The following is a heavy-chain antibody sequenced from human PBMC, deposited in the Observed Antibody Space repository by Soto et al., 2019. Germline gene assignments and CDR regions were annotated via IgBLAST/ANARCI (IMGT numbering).Heavy chain of an antibody. Sequence: SCPASGGTFRRSPITWVLQAPGQGLEWMGGTIPPFGTPNYAQKFQGRVTITADKSTNTVYMELSSLRSEDTAVYYCARVAVGYQPPTYWGQVTLVTVS. J-gene: IGHJ4*02. V-gene: IGHV1-69*06. CDR3: ARVAVGYQPPTY. D-gene: IGHD2-2*01. CDR2: TIPPFGTP. CDR1: GGTFRRSP.